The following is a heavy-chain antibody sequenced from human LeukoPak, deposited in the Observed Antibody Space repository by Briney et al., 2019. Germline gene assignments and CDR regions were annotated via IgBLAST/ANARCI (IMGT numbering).Heavy chain of an antibody. J-gene: IGHJ4*02. CDR1: GFTFSSYS. V-gene: IGHV3-21*01. D-gene: IGHD1/OR15-1a*01. Sequence: GGSLRLSCAASGFTFSSYSMNWVRQAPGKGLEWVSSISSSGSYIFHADSVKGRFTISRDNAKNSLYLQMNSLRAEDTAVYYCVREGPINNGDLDYWGQGTLVTVSS. CDR3: VREGPINNGDLDY. CDR2: ISSSGSYI.